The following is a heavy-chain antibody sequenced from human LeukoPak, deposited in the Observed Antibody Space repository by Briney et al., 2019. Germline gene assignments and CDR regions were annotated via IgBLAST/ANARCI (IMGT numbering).Heavy chain of an antibody. CDR2: INPGGGNT. D-gene: IGHD3-22*01. CDR1: GNTFTRYY. J-gene: IGHJ4*02. CDR3: ARGSAAYLDGSVYYYGVFFDY. Sequence: ASVKVSCKASGNTFTRYYIHWVRQAPGQGLEWIGIINPGGGNTGYAQKFQGRVTVTRDTSTTTVYMELSSLTSEDTAVYYCARGSAAYLDGSVYYYGVFFDYWGQEPLVPVSS. V-gene: IGHV1-46*01.